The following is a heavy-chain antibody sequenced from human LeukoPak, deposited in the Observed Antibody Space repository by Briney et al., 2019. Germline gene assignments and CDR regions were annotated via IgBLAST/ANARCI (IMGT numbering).Heavy chain of an antibody. CDR3: ARARAGLRYGMDV. CDR2: IYYSGST. CDR1: GGSISSGGYY. J-gene: IGHJ6*02. Sequence: PSQTLSLTCTVSGGSISSGGYYWSWIRQHPGKGLEWIGYIYYSGSTYYNPSLKSRVTISVDTSKNQFSLKLSSVTATDTAVYYCARARAGLRYGMDVWGQGTTVTVSS. D-gene: IGHD2-21*01. V-gene: IGHV4-31*03.